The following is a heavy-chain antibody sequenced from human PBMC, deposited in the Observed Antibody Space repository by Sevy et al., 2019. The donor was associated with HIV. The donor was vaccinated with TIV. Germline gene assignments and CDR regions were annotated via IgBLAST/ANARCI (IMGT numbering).Heavy chain of an antibody. CDR1: GYSFNTYG. D-gene: IGHD4-17*01. CDR2: IGAYDGHT. CDR3: ARDYGDVYYGMDV. V-gene: IGHV1-18*04. J-gene: IGHJ6*02. Sequence: ASVKVSCKASGYSFNTYGISWVRQAPGQGLEWMGWIGAYDGHTKYPQKLQGRVTVTKDTSANTAYLELRSLRSDDTAVYDCARDYGDVYYGMDVWGQGTTVTVSS.